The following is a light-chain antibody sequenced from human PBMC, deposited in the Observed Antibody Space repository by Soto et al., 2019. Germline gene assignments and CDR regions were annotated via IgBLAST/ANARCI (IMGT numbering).Light chain of an antibody. CDR2: GVS. Sequence: QSALTQPASVSGSPGQSITISCTGTSSDVGGYNYVSWYQQHPGKAPKLMIYGVSNRPSGVSNRFSGSKSGNTASLTISGLQAEDEADYYCSSYTSSTTLVVFGIGTKVTVL. V-gene: IGLV2-14*01. CDR1: SSDVGGYNY. J-gene: IGLJ1*01. CDR3: SSYTSSTTLVV.